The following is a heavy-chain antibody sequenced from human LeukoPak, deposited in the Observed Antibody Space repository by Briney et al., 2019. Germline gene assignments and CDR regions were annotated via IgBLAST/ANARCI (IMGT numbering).Heavy chain of an antibody. CDR2: ISGSGGST. J-gene: IGHJ4*02. V-gene: IGHV3-23*01. CDR3: AKFVSYYDILTGYPYFDC. Sequence: GGSLRLSCAASGFTFSSYAMSWVRQAPGKGLEWVSAISGSGGSTYYADSVKGRFTISRDNSKNTLYLQMNSLRAEDTAVYYCAKFVSYYDILTGYPYFDCWGQGTLVTVSS. CDR1: GFTFSSYA. D-gene: IGHD3-9*01.